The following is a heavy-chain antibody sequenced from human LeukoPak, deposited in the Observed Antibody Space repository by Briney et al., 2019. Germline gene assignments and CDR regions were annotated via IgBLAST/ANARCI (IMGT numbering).Heavy chain of an antibody. V-gene: IGHV4-30-2*01. Sequence: SQTLSLTCTVSGGSISSGGYYWSWIRQPPGKGLEWIGYIHSSGTAYYNPSLKSRVTISLDRSKNHFSLNLTSVTAADTAVYFCARETPLRYFDPWGQGTLVTVSS. CDR2: IHSSGTA. CDR3: ARETPLRYFDP. J-gene: IGHJ5*02. D-gene: IGHD3-9*01. CDR1: GGSISSGGYY.